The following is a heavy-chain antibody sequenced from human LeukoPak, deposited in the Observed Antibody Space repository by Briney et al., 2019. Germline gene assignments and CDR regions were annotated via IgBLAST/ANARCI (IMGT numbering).Heavy chain of an antibody. CDR3: ARDPLGLLWFGGGNNWFDP. D-gene: IGHD3-10*01. CDR1: GYTFTSYA. CDR2: INAGNGNT. Sequence: GASVKVSCKASGYTFTSYAMHWVRQAPGQRLEWMGWINAGNGNTKYSQKFQGRVTITRDTSASTAYMELSSLRSEDTAVYYCARDPLGLLWFGGGNNWFDPWGQGTLVTVSS. J-gene: IGHJ5*02. V-gene: IGHV1-3*01.